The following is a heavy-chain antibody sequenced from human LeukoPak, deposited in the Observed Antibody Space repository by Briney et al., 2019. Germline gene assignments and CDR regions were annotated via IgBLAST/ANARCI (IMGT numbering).Heavy chain of an antibody. CDR3: ARGGGAYCGSDCSRTFDI. D-gene: IGHD2-21*02. CDR2: INPSGGST. V-gene: IGHV1-46*01. J-gene: IGHJ3*02. Sequence: ASVKVSCKASVYTFTSYYMHWVRQAPGQGLEWMGIINPSGGSTSYAQKFQGRVTMTRDTSTSTVYMELNSLRAEDTAVYYCARGGGAYCGSDCSRTFDIWGQGTMVTVSS. CDR1: VYTFTSYY.